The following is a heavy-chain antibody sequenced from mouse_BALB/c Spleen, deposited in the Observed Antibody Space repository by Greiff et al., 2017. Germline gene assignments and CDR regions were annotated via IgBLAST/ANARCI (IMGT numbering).Heavy chain of an antibody. V-gene: IGHV14-3*02. CDR3: AKGFDY. CDR2: IDPANGNT. Sequence: VQLKESGAELVKPGASVKLSCTASGFNIKDTYMHWVKQRPEQGLEWIGRIDPANGNTKYDPKFQGKATITADTSSNTAYLQLSSLTSEDTAVYYCAKGFDYWGQGTTLTVSS. J-gene: IGHJ2*01. CDR1: GFNIKDTY.